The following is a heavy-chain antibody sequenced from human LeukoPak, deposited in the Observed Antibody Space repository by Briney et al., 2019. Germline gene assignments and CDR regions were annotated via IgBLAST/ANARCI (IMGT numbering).Heavy chain of an antibody. D-gene: IGHD5-18*01. CDR3: ARHLSGVTGYTYGRGIDY. V-gene: IGHV3-7*01. CDR2: IKKDGSEK. CDR1: GFTFSSYW. J-gene: IGHJ4*02. Sequence: GGSLRLSCAASGFTFSSYWMSWVRQAPGKGLEWVANIKKDGSEKYYVDSVKGRFTISRDNAKTSVYLQMNSLRAEDTAVYYCARHLSGVTGYTYGRGIDYWGQGTLVTVSS.